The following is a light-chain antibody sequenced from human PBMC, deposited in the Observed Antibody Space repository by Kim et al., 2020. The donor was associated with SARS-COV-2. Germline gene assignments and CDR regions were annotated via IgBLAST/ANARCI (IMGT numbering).Light chain of an antibody. CDR2: GAS. Sequence: EIVLTQSPGTLSLSPGERATLSCRASQSVSSSYLAWYQQKPGQAPRLLIYGASSRATGIPDRFSGSGSGTDFTLTISRLEPEDFAVYYCQQYGSSRLTCGGGTKLEI. V-gene: IGKV3-20*01. CDR3: QQYGSSRLT. CDR1: QSVSSSY. J-gene: IGKJ4*01.